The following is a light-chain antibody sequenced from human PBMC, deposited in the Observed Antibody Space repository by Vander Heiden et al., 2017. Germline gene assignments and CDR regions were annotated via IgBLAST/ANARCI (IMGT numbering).Light chain of an antibody. CDR1: SSNIGSNY. V-gene: IGLV1-47*01. CDR2: RNN. Sequence: SVLTQPPSASGTPGQRVPTSCSGSSSNIGSNYVYWYQQLPGTAPKLLIYRNNQRPSGVPDRFSGSKSGTSASLAISGLRSEDEADYYCAAWDDSLSGVVFGGGTKLTVL. J-gene: IGLJ2*01. CDR3: AAWDDSLSGVV.